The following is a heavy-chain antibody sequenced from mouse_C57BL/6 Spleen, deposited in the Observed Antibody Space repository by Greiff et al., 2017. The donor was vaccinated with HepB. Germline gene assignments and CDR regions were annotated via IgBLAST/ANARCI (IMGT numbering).Heavy chain of an antibody. J-gene: IGHJ2*01. CDR1: GYTFPSYW. V-gene: IGHV1-55*01. Sequence: QVQLQQPGAELVKPGASVKMSCKASGYTFPSYWITWVKQRPGQGLEWIGDIYPGSGSTNYNEKFKSKATLTVDTSSSTAYMQLSSLTSEDSSVYYCARKGSNWDYWGQGTTLTVSS. D-gene: IGHD4-1*01. CDR2: IYPGSGST. CDR3: ARKGSNWDY.